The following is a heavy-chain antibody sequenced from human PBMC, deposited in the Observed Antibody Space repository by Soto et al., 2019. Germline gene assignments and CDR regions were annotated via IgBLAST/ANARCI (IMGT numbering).Heavy chain of an antibody. V-gene: IGHV3-21*04. CDR3: ARANWAMIVVPGWFDP. J-gene: IGHJ5*02. CDR1: GFTFSSYS. Sequence: GGSLRLSCAASGFTFSSYSMNWVRPAPGKGLEWVSSISSSSSYIYYADSVKGRFTISRDNAKNSLYLQMNSLRAADTAVYYCARANWAMIVVPGWFDPWGQGTLVTVSS. D-gene: IGHD3-22*01. CDR2: ISSSSSYI.